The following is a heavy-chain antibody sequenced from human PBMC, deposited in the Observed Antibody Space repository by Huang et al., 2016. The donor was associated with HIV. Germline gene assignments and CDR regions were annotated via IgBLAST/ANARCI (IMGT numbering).Heavy chain of an antibody. V-gene: IGHV4-34*01. Sequence: QVQLQQGGAGLLKPSETLSLTCAVYGGSFTGYYWSGFRQPPGQGLEWIGEIDHSGSTNYNPSLKIRVTMSVDTSKNQFSLKLISVTAADTAMYNCASGPHSARTLDFWGQGTLVTVSS. CDR3: ASGPHSARTLDF. D-gene: IGHD6-6*01. CDR2: IDHSGST. J-gene: IGHJ4*02. CDR1: GGSFTGYY.